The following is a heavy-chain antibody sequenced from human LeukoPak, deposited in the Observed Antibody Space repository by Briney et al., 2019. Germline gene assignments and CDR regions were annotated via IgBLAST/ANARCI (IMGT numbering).Heavy chain of an antibody. Sequence: KPSETLSLTCTVSGGSISSYYWSWIRQPPGKGLEWIGYIYYSGSTNYNPSLKSRVTISVDTSKNQFSLKLSSVTAADTAVYYCARGGTVTYYYYYYYMDVWGKGTTVTVSS. CDR1: GGSISSYY. V-gene: IGHV4-59*08. CDR2: IYYSGST. J-gene: IGHJ6*03. D-gene: IGHD4-17*01. CDR3: ARGGTVTYYYYYYYMDV.